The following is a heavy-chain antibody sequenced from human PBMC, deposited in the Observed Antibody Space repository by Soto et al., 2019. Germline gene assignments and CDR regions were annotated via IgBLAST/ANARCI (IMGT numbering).Heavy chain of an antibody. J-gene: IGHJ3*02. CDR3: XXXPYDYVWGSYRAIDAFDI. D-gene: IGHD3-16*02. Sequence: GESLKXSCKGSGYSFTSYWIGWVRQMPGKGLEWMGIIYPGDSDTRYSPSFQGQVTXXADKSISTAYLQWSSLKASDTAMYYCXXXPYDYVWGSYRAIDAFDIWGQGTMVTVSS. CDR1: GYSFTSYW. CDR2: IYPGDSDT. V-gene: IGHV5-51*01.